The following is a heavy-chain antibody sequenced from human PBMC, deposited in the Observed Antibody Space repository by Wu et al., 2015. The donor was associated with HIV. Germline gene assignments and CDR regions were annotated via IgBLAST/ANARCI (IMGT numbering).Heavy chain of an antibody. Sequence: QAQLMQSGGEVKKPGSSVKVSCKTSGGTFHNYAIAWVRQAPGQGLEWIGGIIPSFGTPNYAQNFQGRVTITTDESTATVYMELSSLRSEDTAVYYCARDRFYGSGSYVYWGQGTLVTVSS. V-gene: IGHV1-69*05. D-gene: IGHD3-10*01. CDR1: GGTFHNYA. CDR3: ARDRFYGSGSYVY. CDR2: IIPSFGTP. J-gene: IGHJ4*02.